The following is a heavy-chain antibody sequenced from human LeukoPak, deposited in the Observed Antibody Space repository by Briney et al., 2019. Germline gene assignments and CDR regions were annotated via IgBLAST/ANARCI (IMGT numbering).Heavy chain of an antibody. CDR2: ISSSGGST. J-gene: IGHJ4*02. Sequence: GGSLRLSCAASGFTFSSYAMSWVRQAPGKGLEWVSAISSSGGSTYYADSVKGRFTISRDNSKNTLYLQMNSLRVEDTAVYSCAREIRSGWYDGWGQGTLVTVSS. D-gene: IGHD6-19*01. CDR3: AREIRSGWYDG. V-gene: IGHV3-23*01. CDR1: GFTFSSYA.